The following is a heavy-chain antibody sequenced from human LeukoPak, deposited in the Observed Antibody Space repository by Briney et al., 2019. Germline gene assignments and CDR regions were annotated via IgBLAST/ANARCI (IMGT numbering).Heavy chain of an antibody. CDR1: GFTFSDYY. J-gene: IGHJ3*02. CDR2: ISDSSNTI. Sequence: PGGSLRLSCAASGFTFSDYYMNWIRQAPGKGLEWVSYISDSSNTIHSADSVKGRFTISRDNAKNSLYLQMNSLRAEDTAVYYCARARDNWNYEAFDIWGQGTMVTVSS. D-gene: IGHD1-7*01. V-gene: IGHV3-11*01. CDR3: ARARDNWNYEAFDI.